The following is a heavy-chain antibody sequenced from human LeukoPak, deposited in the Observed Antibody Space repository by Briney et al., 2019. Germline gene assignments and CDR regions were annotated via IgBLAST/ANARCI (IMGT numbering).Heavy chain of an antibody. CDR1: GGTFSSYA. CDR3: ATDRPPSEGSSGWYVFDY. D-gene: IGHD6-19*01. J-gene: IGHJ4*02. Sequence: SVKVSCKASGGTFSSYAISWVRQAPGQGLEWMGGIIPIFGTANYAQKFQGRVTITTDESTSTAYMELSSLRSEDTAVYYCATDRPPSEGSSGWYVFDYWGQGTLVTVSS. V-gene: IGHV1-69*05. CDR2: IIPIFGTA.